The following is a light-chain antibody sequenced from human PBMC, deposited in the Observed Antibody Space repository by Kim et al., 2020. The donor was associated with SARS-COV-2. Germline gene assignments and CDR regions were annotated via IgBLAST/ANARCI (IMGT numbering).Light chain of an antibody. V-gene: IGKV3-11*01. CDR3: QQRGNWPPALT. CDR2: DAA. Sequence: PGESATLSCRASRDVGISLAWYQQTPGDSPRLLIYDAAIRAAGIPDRFSGSGSGTDFTLTIGSLAPEDFAIYYCQQRGNWPPALTFGGGTKV. J-gene: IGKJ4*01. CDR1: RDVGIS.